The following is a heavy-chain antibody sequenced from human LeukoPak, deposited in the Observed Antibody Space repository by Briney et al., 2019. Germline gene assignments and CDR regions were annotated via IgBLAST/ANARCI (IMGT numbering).Heavy chain of an antibody. CDR2: IYYSGST. Sequence: SETLSLTCTVSGGSISSSSYYWDWIRQPPGKGLEWIGSIYYSGSTYYNPSLKSRVTISVDTSKNQFSLKLSSVTAADTAVYYCARAEGGIVVVITWGQGTLVTVSS. CDR3: ARAEGGIVVVIT. CDR1: GGSISSSSYY. J-gene: IGHJ5*02. V-gene: IGHV4-39*01. D-gene: IGHD3-22*01.